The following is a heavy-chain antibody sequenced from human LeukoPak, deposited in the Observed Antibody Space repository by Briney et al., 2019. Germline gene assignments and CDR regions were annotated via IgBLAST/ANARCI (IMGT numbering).Heavy chain of an antibody. Sequence: GGSLRLSCAASGFTFSDYFMTWTRQAPGNGLEWIAHMRGSGDTVSYADSVRGRFTISRDNVKNSLYLQMNGLRVEDTAVYYCARLGVITAAGTYDYWGQGALVTVSS. D-gene: IGHD6-13*01. CDR1: GFTFSDYF. CDR2: MRGSGDTV. CDR3: ARLGVITAAGTYDY. J-gene: IGHJ4*02. V-gene: IGHV3-11*01.